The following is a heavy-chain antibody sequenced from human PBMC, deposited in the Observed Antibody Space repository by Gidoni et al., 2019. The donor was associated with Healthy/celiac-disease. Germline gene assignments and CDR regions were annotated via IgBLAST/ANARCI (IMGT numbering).Heavy chain of an antibody. J-gene: IGHJ4*02. V-gene: IGHV3-30-3*01. CDR1: RFTFSSNA. Sequence: QVQLVESGGGVVQPGRSRRLSCAASRFTFSSNAMHWVRQAPGKGLEWVAVISYDGSNKYYADSVKGRFTISRDNSKNTLYLQMNSLRAEDTAVYYCARAPLIDWGQGTLVTVSS. CDR3: ARAPLID. CDR2: ISYDGSNK.